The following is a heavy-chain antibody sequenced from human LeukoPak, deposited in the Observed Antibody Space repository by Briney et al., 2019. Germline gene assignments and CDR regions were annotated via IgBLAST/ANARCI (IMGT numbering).Heavy chain of an antibody. CDR2: IYCGGGSDT. CDR3: ARQGVIVVAPWDAFDI. Sequence: GESLKISCKASGYDFSANWIGWVRQMPGKGLEWMGVIYCGGGSDTRYSSSFQGQVTISADKSISTAYLQWSSLKASDTAMYYCARQGVIVVAPWDAFDIWGQGTMVTVSS. V-gene: IGHV5-51*01. D-gene: IGHD3-22*01. CDR1: GYDFSANW. J-gene: IGHJ3*02.